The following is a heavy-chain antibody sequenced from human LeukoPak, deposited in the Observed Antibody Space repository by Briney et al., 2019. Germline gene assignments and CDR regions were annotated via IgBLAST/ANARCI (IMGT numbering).Heavy chain of an antibody. CDR3: ARLKATVSIHAYFDS. CDR1: GGSFSSYY. Sequence: SETLSLTCTVSGGSFSSYYWTWIRQPPGKGLEWIGYIDHGGSTNYNPSLRSRVSISSDTSKIQFTLELTSVTAADTAVYYCARLKATVSIHAYFDSWGQGTLVTVSS. CDR2: IDHGGST. D-gene: IGHD4-17*01. V-gene: IGHV4-59*01. J-gene: IGHJ4*02.